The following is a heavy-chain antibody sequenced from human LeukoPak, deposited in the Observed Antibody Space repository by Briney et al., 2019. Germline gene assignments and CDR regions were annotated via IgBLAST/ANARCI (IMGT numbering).Heavy chain of an antibody. CDR2: IYYRGST. CDR3: ARSGVFTGYDAFDI. J-gene: IGHJ3*02. V-gene: IGHV4-59*08. D-gene: IGHD6-13*01. CDR1: GGSINISY. Sequence: SETLSLTCTVSGGSINISYWSWIGQPPGKGLEWIGYIYYRGSTNYNPSLKSRVTISVDTSKNQYSLKLSSVTAADTAVYYCARSGVFTGYDAFDIWGQGTLVTVSS.